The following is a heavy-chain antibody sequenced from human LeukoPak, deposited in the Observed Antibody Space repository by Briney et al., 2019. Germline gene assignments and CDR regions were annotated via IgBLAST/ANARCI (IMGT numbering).Heavy chain of an antibody. CDR3: GKEGGA. CDR2: IGGRGGST. CDR1: GFRFSDFT. Sequence: GGSLRLSCAASGFRFSDFTMTWVRQAPGKGPEGVSAIGGRGGSTYYADSLGGRFTISRDNSKDMLYLQMNSLKVEDTATYYCGKEGGAWGQGTKVTVSS. J-gene: IGHJ5*02. D-gene: IGHD3-16*01. V-gene: IGHV3-23*01.